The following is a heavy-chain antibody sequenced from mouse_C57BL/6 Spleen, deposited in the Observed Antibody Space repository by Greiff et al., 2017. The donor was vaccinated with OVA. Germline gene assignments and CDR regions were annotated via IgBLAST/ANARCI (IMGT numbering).Heavy chain of an antibody. Sequence: VQGVESGAELAKPGASVKLSCKASGYTFTSYWMHWVKQRPGQGLEWIGYINPSSGYTKYNQKFKDKATLTADKSSSTAYMQLSSLTYEDSAVYYCSRSTSVVATDYYAMDYWGQGTSVTVSS. CDR1: GYTFTSYW. D-gene: IGHD1-1*01. J-gene: IGHJ4*01. V-gene: IGHV1-7*01. CDR2: INPSSGYT. CDR3: SRSTSVVATDYYAMDY.